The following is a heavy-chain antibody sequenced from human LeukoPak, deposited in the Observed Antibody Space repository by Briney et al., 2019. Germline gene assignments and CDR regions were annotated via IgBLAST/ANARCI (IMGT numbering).Heavy chain of an antibody. Sequence: GESLKISCEGSGYSFTSYWIGWVRQMPGKGLEWMGIIYPGDSDTRYSPSFQGQVTISADKSIATVYLQWSSLKASDTAMYYCARARVDTAMADFDYWGQGTLVTVSS. D-gene: IGHD5-18*01. V-gene: IGHV5-51*01. CDR3: ARARVDTAMADFDY. CDR1: GYSFTSYW. CDR2: IYPGDSDT. J-gene: IGHJ4*02.